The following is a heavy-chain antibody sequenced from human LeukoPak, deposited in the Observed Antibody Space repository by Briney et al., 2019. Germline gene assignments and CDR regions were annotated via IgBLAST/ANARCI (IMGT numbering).Heavy chain of an antibody. D-gene: IGHD3-3*01. CDR1: GFTFDDYA. Sequence: GRSLRPSCAASGFTFDDYAMHWVRQAPGKGLEWVSGISWNSGSKGYADSVQGRFTISRDNSKNTLYLQMNSLRAEDTAVYYCAREYDGIDYWGQGTLVTVSS. CDR3: AREYDGIDY. CDR2: ISWNSGSK. J-gene: IGHJ4*02. V-gene: IGHV3-9*01.